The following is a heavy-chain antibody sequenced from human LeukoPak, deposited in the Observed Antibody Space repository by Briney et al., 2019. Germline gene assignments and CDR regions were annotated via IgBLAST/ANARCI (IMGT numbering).Heavy chain of an antibody. Sequence: PGGSLRLSCAVSGFTSASYVISWVRQAPGKGLEWVSAFRGDSGRTYYADSVKGRFTISRDNSKNSVFLQMNSLRAEDTALYYCAEDRLHHWGQGTLVTVSS. CDR3: AEDRLHH. CDR1: GFTSASYV. CDR2: FRGDSGRT. V-gene: IGHV3-23*01. J-gene: IGHJ5*02.